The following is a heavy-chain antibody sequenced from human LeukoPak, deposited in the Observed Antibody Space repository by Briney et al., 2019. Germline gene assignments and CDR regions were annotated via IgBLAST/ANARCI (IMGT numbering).Heavy chain of an antibody. CDR1: GGSFSGYY. J-gene: IGHJ5*02. CDR3: ARGGVNWFDP. CDR2: IYHSGST. Sequence: SETLSLTCAVYGGSFSGYYWSWIRQPPGKGLEWIGYIYHSGSTNYNPSLKSRVTMSEDTSKSQFSLNLNSVTAADTAVYYCARGGVNWFDPWGQGTLVTVSS. V-gene: IGHV4-34*11.